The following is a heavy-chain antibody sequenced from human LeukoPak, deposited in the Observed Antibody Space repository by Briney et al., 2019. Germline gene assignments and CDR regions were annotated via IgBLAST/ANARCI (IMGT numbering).Heavy chain of an antibody. CDR2: IYYTGST. CDR3: ARESGSYSHFDL. J-gene: IGHJ2*01. V-gene: IGHV4-59*01. Sequence: PSETLSLTCTVSGGSISSYYWSWIRQPPGKGLEWIGYIYYTGSTNYNPSLKSRVTISVDTSKNQFSLNLNSVTAADTAVYYCARESGSYSHFDLWGRGTLVAVSS. D-gene: IGHD3-10*01. CDR1: GGSISSYY.